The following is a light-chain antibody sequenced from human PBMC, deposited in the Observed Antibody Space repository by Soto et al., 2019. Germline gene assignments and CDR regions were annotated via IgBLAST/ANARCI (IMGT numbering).Light chain of an antibody. CDR1: QSVSSN. CDR3: QQYSNWPIT. Sequence: EFVLTQSPGTLSLSPGERATLSCRASQSVSSNLAWYQQKLGQAPRLLIYGASTRATGIPARFSGSGSGTEFTLTISSLQSEDFAVYYCQQYSNWPITFGQGTRLEIK. J-gene: IGKJ5*01. CDR2: GAS. V-gene: IGKV3-15*01.